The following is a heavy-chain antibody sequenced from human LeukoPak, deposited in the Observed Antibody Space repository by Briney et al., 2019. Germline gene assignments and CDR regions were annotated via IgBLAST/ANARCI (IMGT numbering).Heavy chain of an antibody. J-gene: IGHJ4*02. V-gene: IGHV3-48*04. CDR3: ARITMTTIPY. Sequence: PGGSLRLSCAASGFTFSSYAMSWVRQAPGKGLEWVSYISSSGSTIYYADSVKGRFTISRDNAKNSLYLQMNSLRAEDTAVYYCARITMTTIPYWGQGTLVTVSS. CDR1: GFTFSSYA. CDR2: ISSSGSTI. D-gene: IGHD4-17*01.